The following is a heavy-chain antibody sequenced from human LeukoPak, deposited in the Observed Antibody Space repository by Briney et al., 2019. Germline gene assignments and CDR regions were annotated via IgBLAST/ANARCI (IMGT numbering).Heavy chain of an antibody. CDR3: ARHWRFGELFDY. D-gene: IGHD3-10*01. CDR1: GFTFSSYA. J-gene: IGHJ4*02. V-gene: IGHV3-21*01. CDR2: ISSSSSYI. Sequence: GGSLRLSCAASGFTFSSYAMSWVRQAPGKGLEWVSSISSSSSYIYYADSVKGRFTISRDNAKNSLYLQMNSLRAEDTAVYYCARHWRFGELFDYWGQGTLVTVSS.